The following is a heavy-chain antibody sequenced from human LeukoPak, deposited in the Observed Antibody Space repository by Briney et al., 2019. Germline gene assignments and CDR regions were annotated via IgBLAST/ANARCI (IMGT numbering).Heavy chain of an antibody. CDR3: ARDNMDSGSNFDY. CDR2: ISSSSSYI. J-gene: IGHJ4*02. D-gene: IGHD2-15*01. CDR1: GFTFSSYS. V-gene: IGHV3-21*01. Sequence: GGSLRLSCAASGFTFSSYSMNWVRQAPGKGLEWVSSISSSSSYIYYADSVKGRFTISRDNAKNSLYLQMNSLRAEDTAVYYRARDNMDSGSNFDYWGQGTLVTVSS.